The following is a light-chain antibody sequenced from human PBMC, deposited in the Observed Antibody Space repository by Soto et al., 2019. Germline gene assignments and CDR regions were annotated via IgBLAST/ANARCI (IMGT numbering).Light chain of an antibody. CDR3: QQYGSSSWT. CDR2: GAS. CDR1: QSISSSY. V-gene: IGKV3-20*01. Sequence: EIVLTQSPGTLSLSPGKSARLCCRASQSISSSYLAWYQQRPGQAPRLLIYGASSRATGIPDRFSGSGSGTEFTLTISRLEPEDFAVYYCQQYGSSSWTFGQGTKVDIK. J-gene: IGKJ1*01.